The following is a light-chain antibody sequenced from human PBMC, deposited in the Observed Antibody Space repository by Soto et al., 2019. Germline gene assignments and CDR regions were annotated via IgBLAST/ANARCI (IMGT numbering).Light chain of an antibody. Sequence: EIVMTQSPVTLSVSPGERATLSCRASQSVGSKLAWYQQKRGQAPRLLIFGASTRATGVPARFSGSGSGTEFTLTITSRQSEDFSGYFCQQYNYWPRTLGQGTKVEIK. CDR1: QSVGSK. V-gene: IGKV3-15*01. J-gene: IGKJ1*01. CDR3: QQYNYWPRT. CDR2: GAS.